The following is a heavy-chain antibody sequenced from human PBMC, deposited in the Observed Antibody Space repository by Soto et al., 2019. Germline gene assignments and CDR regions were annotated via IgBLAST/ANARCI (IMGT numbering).Heavy chain of an antibody. CDR3: ARGEYSSGFYLDY. D-gene: IGHD6-19*01. V-gene: IGHV4-31*03. Sequence: SETLSLTCTVSGGSISSGGYYWSWIRQHPGKGLEWIGYIYYSGSTYYNPSLKSRVTISVDTSKNQFSLKLSSVTAADTAVYYCARGEYSSGFYLDYWGQGTLVTVSS. CDR2: IYYSGST. CDR1: GGSISSGGYY. J-gene: IGHJ4*02.